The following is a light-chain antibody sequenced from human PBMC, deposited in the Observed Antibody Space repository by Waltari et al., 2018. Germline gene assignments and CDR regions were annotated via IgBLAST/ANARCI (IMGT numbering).Light chain of an antibody. CDR3: QKYGSLPAT. J-gene: IGKJ1*01. Sequence: EIMLTQSPGTLSLSPGERATLSCRASQSISRYLVWYQHKPGKAPRLLIYDASSRATGIPDRFSGSGSGTDFSLTISRLEPEDFAVYYCQKYGSLPATFGQGTKVEIK. CDR1: QSISRY. CDR2: DAS. V-gene: IGKV3-20*01.